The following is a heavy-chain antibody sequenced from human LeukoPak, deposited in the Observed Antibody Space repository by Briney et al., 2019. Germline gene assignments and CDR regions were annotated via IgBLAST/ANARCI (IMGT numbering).Heavy chain of an antibody. D-gene: IGHD1-26*01. CDR1: GFTFSSYA. CDR3: AKDPSGNYTVYYFDY. J-gene: IGHJ4*02. V-gene: IGHV3-23*01. CDR2: ISGSGGST. Sequence: LPGGSLRLSCAASGFTFSSYAMSWVRQAPGKGLEWVSAISGSGGSTYYADSVKGRFTISRDNSKNTLYLQMNSLRAEDTAVYYCAKDPSGNYTVYYFDYWGQGTLVTVSS.